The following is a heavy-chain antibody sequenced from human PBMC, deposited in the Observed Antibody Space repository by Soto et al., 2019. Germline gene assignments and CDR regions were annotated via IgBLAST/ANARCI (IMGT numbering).Heavy chain of an antibody. CDR1: GYTFTNYA. CDR3: ATNYGSGSTHFDY. D-gene: IGHD3-10*01. V-gene: IGHV1-3*04. J-gene: IGHJ4*02. CDR2: INTGNANT. Sequence: QVQLVQSGAEVKKPGASVKVSCKASGYTFTNYALHWVRQAPGQRLEWMGWINTGNANTKYSQKFQGRVMITADKSTSTAYMMLSSLRSDDTAIYYCATNYGSGSTHFDYWGQGTQVTVSS.